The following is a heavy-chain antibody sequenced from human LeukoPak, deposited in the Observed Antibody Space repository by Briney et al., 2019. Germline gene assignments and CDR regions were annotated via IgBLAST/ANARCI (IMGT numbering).Heavy chain of an antibody. V-gene: IGHV1-2*02. CDR3: ARVRNYYDSSGLYYFDY. J-gene: IGHJ4*02. D-gene: IGHD3-22*01. CDR1: GYTFTDYY. Sequence: ASVKVSCKASGYTFTDYYIHWVRQAPGQGLEWMGWVNPNSGGTYYAQKFQGRVTITADKSTSTAYMELSSLRSEDTAVYYCARVRNYYDSSGLYYFDYWGQGTLVTVSS. CDR2: VNPNSGGT.